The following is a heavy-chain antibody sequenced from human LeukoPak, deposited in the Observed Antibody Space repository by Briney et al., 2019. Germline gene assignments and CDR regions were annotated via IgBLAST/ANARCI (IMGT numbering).Heavy chain of an antibody. Sequence: GGSLRLSCAASGFTVSSNYMSWVRQAPGKGLEWVSVIYSGGSTYYADSVKGRFTISRDNSKNTLYLQMNSLRAEDTAVYYCARGLGGSYRDKDTDYYGMDVWGQGTTVTVSS. CDR1: GFTVSSNY. CDR3: ARGLGGSYRDKDTDYYGMDV. D-gene: IGHD1-26*01. J-gene: IGHJ6*02. V-gene: IGHV3-66*01. CDR2: IYSGGST.